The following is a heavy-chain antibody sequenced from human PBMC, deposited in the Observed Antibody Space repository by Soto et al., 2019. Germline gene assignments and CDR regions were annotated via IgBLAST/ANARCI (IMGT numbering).Heavy chain of an antibody. J-gene: IGHJ4*02. V-gene: IGHV3-72*01. CDR1: GFTFSDYY. CDR3: ARDTGGSYDY. D-gene: IGHD1-26*01. Sequence: EVKLVESGGGLVQPGGSLRLSCAASGFTFSDYYMDWVRQVPGKGLEWVGRSRNKANSYNTEYAASVKDRFSISRGNSKDSMYLQMNSLKTEDTAVYYCARDTGGSYDYWGQGALVTVSS. CDR2: SRNKANSYNT.